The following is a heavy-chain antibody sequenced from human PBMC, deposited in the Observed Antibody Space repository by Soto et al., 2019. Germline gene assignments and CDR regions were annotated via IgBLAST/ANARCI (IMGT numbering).Heavy chain of an antibody. D-gene: IGHD2-21*02. J-gene: IGHJ3*02. V-gene: IGHV1-2*04. CDR3: ARGTKYIVVVTASDAFDI. CDR1: GYTFTGYY. CDR2: INPNSGGT. Sequence: ASVKVSCKASGYTFTGYYMHWVRQAPGQGLEWMGWINPNSGGTNYAQKFQGWVTMTRDTSISTADMELSRLRSDDTAVYYCARGTKYIVVVTASDAFDIWGQGTMVTVSS.